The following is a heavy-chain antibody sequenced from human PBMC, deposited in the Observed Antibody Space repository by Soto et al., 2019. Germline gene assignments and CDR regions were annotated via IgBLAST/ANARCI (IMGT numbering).Heavy chain of an antibody. CDR1: GGTFSSYA. CDR3: ARDFDYYYGSGSSLRYYYGMDV. D-gene: IGHD3-10*01. J-gene: IGHJ6*02. CDR2: IIPIFGTA. Sequence: SVKVSCKASGGTFSSYAISWVRQAPGQGLEWMGGIIPIFGTANYAQKFQGTVTITADKSTSTAYMELSSLRSEDTAVYYCARDFDYYYGSGSSLRYYYGMDVWGQGTTVTVSS. V-gene: IGHV1-69*06.